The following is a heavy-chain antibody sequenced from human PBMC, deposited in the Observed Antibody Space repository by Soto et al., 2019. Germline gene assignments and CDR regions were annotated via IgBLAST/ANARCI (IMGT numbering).Heavy chain of an antibody. CDR2: ISYDGSNK. CDR1: GFTFSSYA. J-gene: IGHJ4*02. D-gene: IGHD3-3*01. CDR3: ARALDPTIVSCFGY. V-gene: IGHV3-30-3*01. Sequence: QVQLVESGGGVVQPGRSLRLSCAASGFTFSSYAMHWVRQAPGKGLEWVAVISYDGSNKYYADSVKGRFTISRDNSKNTLYLQMNSLRAEDTAVYYCARALDPTIVSCFGYWGQGTLVTVSS.